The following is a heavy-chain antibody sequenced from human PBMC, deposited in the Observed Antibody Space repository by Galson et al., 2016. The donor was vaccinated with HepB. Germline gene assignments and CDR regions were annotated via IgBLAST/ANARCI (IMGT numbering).Heavy chain of an antibody. CDR2: VYSDGST. CDR1: GFTVSSNY. V-gene: IGHV3-53*01. J-gene: IGHJ6*03. Sequence: SLRLSCAASGFTVSSNYLSWVRQAPGKGLEWVSIVYSDGSTYYSDSVRGRFTISRDNAKNSLFLQMDSLRAEDTAVYYCARDLIAAPGRTFFYYYYYMDVWGKGTTVTVSS. D-gene: IGHD6-13*01. CDR3: ARDLIAAPGRTFFYYYYYMDV.